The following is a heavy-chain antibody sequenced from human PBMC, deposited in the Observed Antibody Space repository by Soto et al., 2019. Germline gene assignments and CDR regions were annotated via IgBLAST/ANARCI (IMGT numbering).Heavy chain of an antibody. D-gene: IGHD3-3*01. Sequence: ASVKVSCKASGYTFTSYYMHWVRQAPGQGLEWMGIINPSGGSTSYAQKFQGRVTMTRDTSTSTVYMELSSLRSEDTAVYYCASTYYDFWSGYYTRKYYGMDVWGQGTTVTV. CDR1: GYTFTSYY. CDR3: ASTYYDFWSGYYTRKYYGMDV. J-gene: IGHJ6*02. CDR2: INPSGGST. V-gene: IGHV1-46*01.